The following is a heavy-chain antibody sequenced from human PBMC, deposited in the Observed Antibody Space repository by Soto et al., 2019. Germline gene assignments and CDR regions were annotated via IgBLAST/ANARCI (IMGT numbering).Heavy chain of an antibody. CDR3: AREIMDVTSSITIFGTSHGMDV. J-gene: IGHJ6*02. CDR2: ISSSSSYI. D-gene: IGHD3-3*01. V-gene: IGHV3-21*01. Sequence: GGSLRLSCAASGFTFSSYSMNWVRQAPGKGLEWVSSISSSSSYIYYADSVKGRFTISRDNAKNSLYLQMNSLRAEDTAVYYCAREIMDVTSSITIFGTSHGMDVWGQGTTVTV. CDR1: GFTFSSYS.